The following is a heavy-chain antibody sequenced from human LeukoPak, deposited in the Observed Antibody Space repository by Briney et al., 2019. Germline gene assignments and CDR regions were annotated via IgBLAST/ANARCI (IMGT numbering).Heavy chain of an antibody. D-gene: IGHD3-22*01. CDR1: GGSISSSSYY. V-gene: IGHV4-39*07. CDR3: ARGPVYDSSGYYHWYFDL. J-gene: IGHJ2*01. Sequence: PETLSLTCTVSGGSISSSSYYWGRIRQPPGKGLEWIGSIYYSGSTYYNPSLKSRVTISVDTSKNQFSLKLSSVTAADTAVYYCARGPVYDSSGYYHWYFDLWGRGTLVTVSS. CDR2: IYYSGST.